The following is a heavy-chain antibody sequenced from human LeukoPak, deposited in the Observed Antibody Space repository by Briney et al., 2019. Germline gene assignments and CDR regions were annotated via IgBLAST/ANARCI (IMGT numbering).Heavy chain of an antibody. Sequence: SGGSLRLSCAASGFTFSSYWMSWVRQAPGKGLEWVANIKQDGSEKYYVDSVKGRFTISRDNAKNSLYLQMNSLRAEDTAVYYCATSGYGGYDPFDYWGQGTLVTVSS. J-gene: IGHJ4*02. CDR1: GFTFSSYW. V-gene: IGHV3-7*01. CDR2: IKQDGSEK. D-gene: IGHD5-12*01. CDR3: ATSGYGGYDPFDY.